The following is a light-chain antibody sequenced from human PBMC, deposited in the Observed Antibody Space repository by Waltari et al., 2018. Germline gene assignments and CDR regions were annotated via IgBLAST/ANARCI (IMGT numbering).Light chain of an antibody. CDR2: EVT. V-gene: IGLV2-18*02. J-gene: IGLJ3*02. CDR1: SSDVGNYNH. Sequence: QSALTQPPSVSGSPGQSVTISCTGTSSDVGNYNHVSWYQQSPGTAPKLIIYEVTNRPSGVPARFCGSKSGNTASLTISGLQAEDESDYYCSSSTSSITWVFGGGTKLTVL. CDR3: SSSTSSITWV.